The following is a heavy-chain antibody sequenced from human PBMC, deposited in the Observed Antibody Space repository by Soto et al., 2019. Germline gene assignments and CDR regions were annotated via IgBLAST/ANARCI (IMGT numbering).Heavy chain of an antibody. D-gene: IGHD3-22*01. Sequence: SETLSLTCTISGGSISSFYWSWIRQPAGKELEWIGRIYTSGSTNYNPSLKSRVTMSIDTSKNQFSLKLTSVTAADTAVYFCARDSSGYYYLFDYWGQGTLVTVSS. J-gene: IGHJ4*02. CDR1: GGSISSFY. CDR3: ARDSSGYYYLFDY. CDR2: IYTSGST. V-gene: IGHV4-4*07.